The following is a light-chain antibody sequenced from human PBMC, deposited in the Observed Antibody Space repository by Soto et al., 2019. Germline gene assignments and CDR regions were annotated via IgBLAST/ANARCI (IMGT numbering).Light chain of an antibody. CDR3: QQYGSSLYT. CDR2: GAS. V-gene: IGKV3-20*01. Sequence: EIVLTQSPGTLSLSPGERATLSCRASQSVSSSYLAWYQQKPGQAPRILIYGASSRATGIPDRFSSSGYGTEFTLTISRMEAEDFAVYYCQQYGSSLYTFGQGTKLEIK. J-gene: IGKJ2*01. CDR1: QSVSSSY.